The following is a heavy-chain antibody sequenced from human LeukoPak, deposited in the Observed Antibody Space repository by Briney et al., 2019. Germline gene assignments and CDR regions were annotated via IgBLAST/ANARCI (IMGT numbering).Heavy chain of an antibody. D-gene: IGHD1-1*01. V-gene: IGHV4-59*08. CDR1: GGSMRGYY. CDR2: IYYSGST. CDR3: ARHVNWNFDY. J-gene: IGHJ4*02. Sequence: SETLSLTCIVSGGSMRGYYWSWIRQPPGKGLEWIGYIYYSGSTNYNPSLKSRVTISVDTSKNQFSLKLSSVTAADTAVYYCARHVNWNFDYWGQGTLVTVSS.